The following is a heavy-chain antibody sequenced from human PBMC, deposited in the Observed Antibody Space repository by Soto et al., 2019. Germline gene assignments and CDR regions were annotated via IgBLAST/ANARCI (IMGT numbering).Heavy chain of an antibody. V-gene: IGHV4-34*01. D-gene: IGHD2-2*01. Sequence: SETLSLTCAVYGVSFSGYYWSWIRQPPGKGLEWIGEINHSGSTNYNPSLKSRVTISVDTSKNQFSLKLSSVTAADTAVYYCARGASRIVPAARNYYYYYYMDVWGKGTTVTVSS. J-gene: IGHJ6*03. CDR1: GVSFSGYY. CDR2: INHSGST. CDR3: ARGASRIVPAARNYYYYYYMDV.